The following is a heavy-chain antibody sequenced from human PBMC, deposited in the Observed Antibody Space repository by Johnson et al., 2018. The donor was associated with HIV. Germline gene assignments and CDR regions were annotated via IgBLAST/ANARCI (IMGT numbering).Heavy chain of an antibody. CDR3: TRRRGGFDI. D-gene: IGHD1-1*01. CDR2: ISGRAGRT. CDR1: GFTVSRNY. J-gene: IGHJ3*02. V-gene: IGHV3-23*04. Sequence: VQLVESGGGLVQPGGSLRLSCAASGFTVSRNYMSWVRQAPGKGLQWVSTISGRAGRTDYADSVKGRFTLSRDNSKNRLYLQMNSLRAGDTAVYYCTRRRGGFDIWGQGTMVTVSS.